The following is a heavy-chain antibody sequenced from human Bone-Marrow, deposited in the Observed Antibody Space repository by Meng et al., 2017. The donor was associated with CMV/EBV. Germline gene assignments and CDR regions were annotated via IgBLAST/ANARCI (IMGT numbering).Heavy chain of an antibody. J-gene: IGHJ5*02. CDR1: GGTFSSYA. CDR3: ARQGITMVRGATNWFDP. D-gene: IGHD3-10*01. V-gene: IGHV1-69*05. CDR2: IIPIFGTA. Sequence: SVKVSCKASGGTFSSYAISWVRQAPGQGLEWMGGIIPIFGTANYAQKFQGRVTITTDESTSTAYMELSSLRSEDTAVYYCARQGITMVRGATNWFDPWGQGTLVTGSS.